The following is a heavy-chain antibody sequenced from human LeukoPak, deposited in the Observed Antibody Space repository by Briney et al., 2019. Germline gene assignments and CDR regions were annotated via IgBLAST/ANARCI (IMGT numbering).Heavy chain of an antibody. Sequence: ASVKVSCKASGYTFTSYGISWVRQAPGQGLEWMGWISAYNGNTNYAQKLQGRVTMTTDTSTSTAYMELRSLRSDDTAVYYCARGVRLGELSLFAYYYYMDVWGKGTTVTISS. CDR2: ISAYNGNT. CDR1: GYTFTSYG. D-gene: IGHD3-16*02. J-gene: IGHJ6*03. V-gene: IGHV1-18*01. CDR3: ARGVRLGELSLFAYYYYMDV.